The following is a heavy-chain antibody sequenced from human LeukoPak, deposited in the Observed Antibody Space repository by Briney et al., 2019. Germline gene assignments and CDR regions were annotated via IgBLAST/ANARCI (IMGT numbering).Heavy chain of an antibody. CDR2: IYPKSRDT. J-gene: IGHJ3*01. Sequence: ASVKVSCKASGFTFTDYYMHWVRQAPGQGLEWMGYIYPKSRDTNYEQNFQGRVTMTSDTSMSTVYMELTGLRSDDTAVYYCARDEAAEGTNALDVWGQGTMVTGSS. D-gene: IGHD6-13*01. CDR1: GFTFTDYY. V-gene: IGHV1-2*02. CDR3: ARDEAAEGTNALDV.